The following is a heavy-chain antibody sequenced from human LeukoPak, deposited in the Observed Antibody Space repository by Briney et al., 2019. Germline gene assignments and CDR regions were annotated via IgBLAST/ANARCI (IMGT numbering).Heavy chain of an antibody. CDR3: AREDLFSLGYCSSTSCYFDY. CDR2: ISSSSIYM. D-gene: IGHD2-2*01. CDR1: GFSFSTYI. J-gene: IGHJ4*02. Sequence: KTGGSLRLSCAASGFSFSTYIMHWVRQAPGKGLEWVSSISSSSIYMHYADSVKGRFTISRDNAKNSLYLQMNSLRAEDTAVYYCAREDLFSLGYCSSTSCYFDYWGQGTLVTVSS. V-gene: IGHV3-21*01.